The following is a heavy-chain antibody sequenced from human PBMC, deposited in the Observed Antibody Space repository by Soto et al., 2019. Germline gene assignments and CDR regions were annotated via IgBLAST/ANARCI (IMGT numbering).Heavy chain of an antibody. CDR1: GGSINDGSYH. Sequence: QVQLQESGPGLVQPSETLSLTCTVSGGSINDGSYHWSWLRQHPGKGPEFIGYIFYTGSTYYNPSLETRVTMSADTSNNEVSLRLNSLTAADTAVYYCARLDYGDSAFDLWGRGTLVTVSS. V-gene: IGHV4-31*03. D-gene: IGHD4-17*01. CDR3: ARLDYGDSAFDL. J-gene: IGHJ4*02. CDR2: IFYTGST.